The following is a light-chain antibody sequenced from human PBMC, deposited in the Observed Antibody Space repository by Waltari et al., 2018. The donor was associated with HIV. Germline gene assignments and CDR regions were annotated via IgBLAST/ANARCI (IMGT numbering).Light chain of an antibody. CDR3: QQYGSSPLT. CDR2: GAS. Sequence: EIVLTQSPGTLSLSPGERATLSCRASQNVISNSLTWYQQIPGQAPRLLIYGASSRATGIPDRFSGSGSGTDFTLSITRLEPEYFAVYYCQQYGSSPLTFGGGTKVEIK. J-gene: IGKJ4*01. CDR1: QNVISNS. V-gene: IGKV3-20*01.